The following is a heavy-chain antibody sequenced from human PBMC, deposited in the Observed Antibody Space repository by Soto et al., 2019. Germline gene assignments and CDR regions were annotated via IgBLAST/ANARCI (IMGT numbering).Heavy chain of an antibody. CDR1: GGSISSSNW. CDR2: IYHSGST. D-gene: IGHD5-18*01. V-gene: IGHV4-4*02. CDR3: AKITSGSYGHNYGMDV. Sequence: QVQLQESGPGLVKPSGTLSLTCAVSGGSISSSNWWSWVRQPPGKGLEWIGEIYHSGSTNYNPSLKSRGTISVDETKNQFSLKVRFVNAADTGGYSCAKITSGSYGHNYGMDVWCQGTTVTVSS. J-gene: IGHJ6*02.